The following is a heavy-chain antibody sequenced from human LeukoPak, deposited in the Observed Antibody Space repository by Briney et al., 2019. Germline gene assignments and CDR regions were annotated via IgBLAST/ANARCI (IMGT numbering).Heavy chain of an antibody. Sequence: PGGSLRLSCAASGFIFKTYTMTWVRQAPGKGLEWVSSITGDCKYITYADSVKGRFTISRDNAKNTLFLQMNSLKAEDTAVYYCARTATDAFDIWGQGTVVTVSS. D-gene: IGHD2-21*02. CDR1: GFIFKTYT. J-gene: IGHJ3*02. CDR3: ARTATDAFDI. CDR2: ITGDCKYI. V-gene: IGHV3-21*01.